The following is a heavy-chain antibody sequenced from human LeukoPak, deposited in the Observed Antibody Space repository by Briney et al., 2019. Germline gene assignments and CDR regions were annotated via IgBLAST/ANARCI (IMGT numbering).Heavy chain of an antibody. CDR2: ISPSSSYI. Sequence: PGGSLRLSCAASGFTFSSYSLAWVRQAPGEGLEWVSSISPSSSYIYYTDSVRGRFTISRDNAENSLYLQMNSLRAEDTALYYCAREGGLIAKEYYYYMDVWGKGTTVTVSS. D-gene: IGHD3-16*01. CDR1: GFTFSSYS. CDR3: AREGGLIAKEYYYYMDV. J-gene: IGHJ6*03. V-gene: IGHV3-21*04.